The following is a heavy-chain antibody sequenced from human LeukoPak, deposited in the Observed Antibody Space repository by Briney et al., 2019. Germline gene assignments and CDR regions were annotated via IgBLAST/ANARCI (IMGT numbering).Heavy chain of an antibody. J-gene: IGHJ4*02. V-gene: IGHV3-23*01. Sequence: GGSLRLSCAASGFTFSSYAMSWVRQAPGKGLEWVSAISGSGGGSTYYADSVKGRFTIYRDNSKNILYLQMNSLRAEDTAVYYCASHRNPHYSYFDYWGQGTLVTVSS. CDR2: ISGSGGGST. D-gene: IGHD3-10*01. CDR3: ASHRNPHYSYFDY. CDR1: GFTFSSYA.